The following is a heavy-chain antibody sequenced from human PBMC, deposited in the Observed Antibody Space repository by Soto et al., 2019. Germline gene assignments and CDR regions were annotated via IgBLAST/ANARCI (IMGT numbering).Heavy chain of an antibody. CDR2: ISGSGGST. J-gene: IGHJ6*02. V-gene: IGHV3-23*01. CDR1: GFTFSSFA. Sequence: WSLRLSCAASGFTFSSFAVNWVRQAPGKGLEWVSLISGSGGSTYYADSVKGRFTISRDNSKNTLYLQMNNLRAEDTAVYYGANGKAVINYYYYAMNVWRQGTTVTVSS. CDR3: ANGKAVINYYYYAMNV. D-gene: IGHD6-19*01.